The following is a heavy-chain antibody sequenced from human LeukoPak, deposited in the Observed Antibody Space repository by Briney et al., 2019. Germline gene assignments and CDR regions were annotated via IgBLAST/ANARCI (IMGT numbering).Heavy chain of an antibody. V-gene: IGHV1-18*01. J-gene: IGHJ3*02. Sequence: ASVKVSCKASDYTFTNYGITWVRQAPGHGPEWMGWISAKNYNTKYAKNFQGRVTMTTDTSTSTAYMELRSLRSDDTAVYYCARDGNDYYDSSVYSPFDVFDIWGQGKRVTVSS. CDR2: ISAKNYNT. CDR3: ARDGNDYYDSSVYSPFDVFDI. CDR1: DYTFTNYG. D-gene: IGHD3-22*01.